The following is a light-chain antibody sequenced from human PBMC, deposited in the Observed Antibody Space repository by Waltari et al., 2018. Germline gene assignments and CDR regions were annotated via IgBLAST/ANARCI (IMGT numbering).Light chain of an antibody. CDR3: AAWDDSLVV. J-gene: IGLJ2*01. Sequence: QSVLTQPPSASGTPGQRVTISCSGSSSNIGSNTVNWYQQLPGTAPKLLIYSNNPRPSWVPDRFSGSKSGTSASLAISGLQSEDEADYYCAAWDDSLVVFGGGTKLTVL. CDR2: SNN. V-gene: IGLV1-44*01. CDR1: SSNIGSNT.